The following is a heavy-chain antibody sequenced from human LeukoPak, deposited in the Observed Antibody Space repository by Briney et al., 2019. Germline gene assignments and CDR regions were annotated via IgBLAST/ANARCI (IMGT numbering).Heavy chain of an antibody. CDR3: ARAAWRGSNSRDAFDI. CDR2: VLYSGST. D-gene: IGHD4-23*01. V-gene: IGHV4-59*08. Sequence: PSETLSLTCTVSGGSFSNYYWSWIRQPPGKGLEWIGYVLYSGSTNYNPSLKSRVTISVDTSKDQFSLKQTSVTAADAAVYYCARAAWRGSNSRDAFDIWGLGTMVTVSS. CDR1: GGSFSNYY. J-gene: IGHJ3*02.